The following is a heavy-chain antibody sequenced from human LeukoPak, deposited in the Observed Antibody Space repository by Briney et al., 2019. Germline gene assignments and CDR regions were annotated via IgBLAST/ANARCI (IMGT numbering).Heavy chain of an antibody. CDR2: MNPNSGNT. CDR3: ARDGAAAGTGWFDP. D-gene: IGHD6-13*01. V-gene: IGHV1-8*01. CDR1: GYTFTSYD. Sequence: ASVKVSCKASGYTFTSYDINWVRQATGQGLEWMGWMNPNSGNTGYAQKFQGRVTMTTDTSTSTAYMELSSLRSEDTAVYYCARDGAAAGTGWFDPWGQGTLVTVSS. J-gene: IGHJ5*02.